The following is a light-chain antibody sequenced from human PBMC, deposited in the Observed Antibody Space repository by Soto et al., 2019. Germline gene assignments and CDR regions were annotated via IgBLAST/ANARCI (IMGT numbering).Light chain of an antibody. Sequence: QSVLTQPRSVSGSPGQSVTISCTGTSNDVGAYNYVSWYQQHPGKAPKLMIQDVSERPSGVPDRFSGSKSGNTASLTISGLQADDEADYYCCSYAGSYTVVFGGGTKLTVL. V-gene: IGLV2-11*01. CDR3: CSYAGSYTVV. CDR2: DVS. J-gene: IGLJ2*01. CDR1: SNDVGAYNY.